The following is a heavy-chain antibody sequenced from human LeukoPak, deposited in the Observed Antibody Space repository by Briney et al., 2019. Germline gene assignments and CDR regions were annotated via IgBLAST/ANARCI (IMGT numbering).Heavy chain of an antibody. CDR3: AKRGVVIRVILVGFHKEAYYFDS. CDR1: GITLSNYG. CDR2: ISGSGGRT. Sequence: GGCLGLSCAVSGITLSNYGMSWVRQAPGKGLEWVAGISGSGGRTNYADAVKGRFTISRDNAKNTLFLQMNSLRVEDTAVYFCAKRGVVIRVILVGFHKEAYYFDSWGQGALVTVSS. D-gene: IGHD3-22*01. V-gene: IGHV3-23*01. J-gene: IGHJ4*02.